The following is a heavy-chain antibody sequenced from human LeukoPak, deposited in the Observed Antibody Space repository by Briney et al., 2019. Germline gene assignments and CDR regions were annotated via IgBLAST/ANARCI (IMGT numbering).Heavy chain of an antibody. CDR2: ISWNSGSI. V-gene: IGHV3-9*01. CDR1: GFTFDDYA. J-gene: IGHJ4*02. CDR3: AKDIRSRGSGSFIPDY. Sequence: SLRLSCAASGFTFDDYAMHWVRQAPGKGLEWVSGISWNSGSIGYADSVKGRFTISRDNAKNSLYLQMNSLRAEDTALYYCAKDIRSRGSGSFIPDYWGQGTLVTVSS. D-gene: IGHD3-10*01.